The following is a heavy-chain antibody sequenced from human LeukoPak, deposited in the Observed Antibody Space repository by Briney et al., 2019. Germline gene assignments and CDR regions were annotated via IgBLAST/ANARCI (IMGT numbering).Heavy chain of an antibody. CDR3: ARRGLGGIGGHLDY. J-gene: IGHJ4*02. D-gene: IGHD3-16*01. V-gene: IGHV4-39*01. CDR2: IYYSGST. CDR1: GGSISSSSYY. Sequence: PSETLSLTCTVSGGSISSSSYYWGWIRQPPGKGLEWIGSIYYSGSTYYNPSLKSRVTISVDTSKNQFSLKLSSVTAADTAVYYCARRGLGGIGGHLDYWGQGTLVTVSS.